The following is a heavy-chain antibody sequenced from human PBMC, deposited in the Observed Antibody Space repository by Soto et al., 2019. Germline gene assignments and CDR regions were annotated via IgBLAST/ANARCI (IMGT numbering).Heavy chain of an antibody. J-gene: IGHJ4*02. CDR1: GGSISSGGYY. D-gene: IGHD3-22*01. Sequence: RSLTCTVSGGSISSGGYYWSWIRQHPGKGLEWIGYIYYSGSTYYNPSLKSRVTISVDTSKNQFSLKLSSVTAADTAVYYCARGPQFYYDSSGYPAYFDYWGQGTLVTVSS. CDR3: ARGPQFYYDSSGYPAYFDY. CDR2: IYYSGST. V-gene: IGHV4-31*03.